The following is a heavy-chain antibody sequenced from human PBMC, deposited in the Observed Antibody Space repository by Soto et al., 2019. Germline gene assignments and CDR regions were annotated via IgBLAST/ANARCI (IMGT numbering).Heavy chain of an antibody. CDR2: ISAYNRDT. CDR1: GYTFSDYG. V-gene: IGHV1-18*01. D-gene: IGHD3-22*01. Sequence: QVQLVQSGAEVKKPGASVKVACKASGYTFSDYGITWVRQAPGQGLEWVGWISAYNRDTKYAQKVQGRVTMTTDTSTSTAYVELRSLRSDGTAVYFCARDHTYYDNGGTTDYWGQGTLVTVSS. J-gene: IGHJ4*02. CDR3: ARDHTYYDNGGTTDY.